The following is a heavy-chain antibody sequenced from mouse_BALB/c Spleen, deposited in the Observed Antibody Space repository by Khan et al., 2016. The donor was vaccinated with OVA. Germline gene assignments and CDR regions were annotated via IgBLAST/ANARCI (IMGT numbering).Heavy chain of an antibody. Sequence: EVKLEESGGDLVKPGGSLKLSCAASGLTFSSYSMSWVRQTPDKRLEWVASISSDGDYTYYSDSVKGRFTISRDTAKNTLYMQMSSLKSEDTAMYYCPSRVTGSFDYWGQGTLVTVSA. CDR2: ISSDGDYT. V-gene: IGHV5-6*02. CDR3: PSRVTGSFDY. D-gene: IGHD4-1*01. CDR1: GLTFSSYS. J-gene: IGHJ3*01.